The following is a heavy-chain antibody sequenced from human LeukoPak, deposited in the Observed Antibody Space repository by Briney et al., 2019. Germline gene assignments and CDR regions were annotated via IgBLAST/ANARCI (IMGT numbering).Heavy chain of an antibody. CDR2: IYYSGST. Sequence: MASETLSLTCTVSGGSISSYYWSWIRQPPGKGLEWIGYIYYSGSTNYYPSLKSRVTISVDTSKNQISLKVRSATAADTAVYYCARTTEDCSSTSCYQYWFDPWGQGTLVTVSS. J-gene: IGHJ5*02. V-gene: IGHV4-59*01. CDR1: GGSISSYY. CDR3: ARTTEDCSSTSCYQYWFDP. D-gene: IGHD2-2*01.